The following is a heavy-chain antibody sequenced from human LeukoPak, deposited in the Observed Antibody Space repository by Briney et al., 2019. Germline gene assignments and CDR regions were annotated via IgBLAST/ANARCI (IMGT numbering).Heavy chain of an antibody. CDR3: ARDHDGLSSPITGDWLDP. V-gene: IGHV1-2*02. CDR1: GYTFTDCY. Sequence: GASVKVSCKASGYTFTDCYMHWVRQAPGQGLEWMGWINPNSGDTNYVQEFQGRVTLTRDTSTSTAYMELSRLRSDDTAVYYCARDHDGLSSPITGDWLDPWGQGTLVTVSS. CDR2: INPNSGDT. J-gene: IGHJ5*02. D-gene: IGHD3-3*01.